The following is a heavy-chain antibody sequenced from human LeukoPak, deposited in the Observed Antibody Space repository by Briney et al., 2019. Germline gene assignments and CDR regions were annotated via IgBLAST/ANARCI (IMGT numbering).Heavy chain of an antibody. D-gene: IGHD1-26*01. J-gene: IGHJ4*02. CDR3: AKGSWDSGLYYFDY. CDR2: INGDGSST. V-gene: IGHV3-74*01. CDR1: GFTFRSYW. Sequence: HPGGSLRLSCEASGFTFRSYWMHWVRQAPGKGLVWVSRINGDGSSTSYADSVKGRFTISRDNSKNTLYLQMNSLRAEDTAVYYCAKGSWDSGLYYFDYWGQGTLVTVSS.